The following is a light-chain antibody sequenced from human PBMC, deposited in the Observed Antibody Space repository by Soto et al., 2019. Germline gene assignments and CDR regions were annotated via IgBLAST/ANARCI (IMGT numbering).Light chain of an antibody. J-gene: IGKJ5*01. CDR1: QSVRSS. CDR2: GAS. CDR3: QQYGSSAPIT. Sequence: IVLTQSPATLTLTPGDRAPLPCRVSQSVRSSLAWYQQKPGQAPRLLIYGASIRATGIPDRFSGSGSETDFTLTISRLEPEDFALYYCQQYGSSAPITFGHGTRLEIK. V-gene: IGKV3-20*01.